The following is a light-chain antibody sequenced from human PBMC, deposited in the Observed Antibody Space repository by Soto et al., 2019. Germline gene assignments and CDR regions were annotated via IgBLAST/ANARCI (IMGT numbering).Light chain of an antibody. Sequence: QSALTRPPSASGSPGQSVTITCTGTSSDVGGYNYVSWYQQHPGKAPKLMIYEVSKRPSGVPDRFSGSKSGNTASLPVSGLQAEDEADYYCSSYAGSNNVVFGGGTKVTVL. CDR3: SSYAGSNNVV. V-gene: IGLV2-8*01. CDR1: SSDVGGYNY. CDR2: EVS. J-gene: IGLJ2*01.